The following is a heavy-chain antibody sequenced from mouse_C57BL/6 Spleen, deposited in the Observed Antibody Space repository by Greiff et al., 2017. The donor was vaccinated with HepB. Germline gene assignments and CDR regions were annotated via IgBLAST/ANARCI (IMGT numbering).Heavy chain of an antibody. V-gene: IGHV3-6*01. J-gene: IGHJ1*03. D-gene: IGHD2-1*01. CDR3: AREGVYYGNHWYFDV. Sequence: VQLKQSGPGLVKPSQSLSLTCSVTGYSITSGYYWNWIRQFPGNKLEWMGYISYDGSNNYNPSLKNRISITRDTSKNQFFLKLNSVTTEDTATYYCAREGVYYGNHWYFDVWGTGTTVTVSS. CDR2: ISYDGSN. CDR1: GYSITSGYY.